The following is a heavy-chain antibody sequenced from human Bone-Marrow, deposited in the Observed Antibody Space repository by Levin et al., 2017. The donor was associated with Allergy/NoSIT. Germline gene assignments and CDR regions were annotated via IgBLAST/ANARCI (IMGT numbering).Heavy chain of an antibody. D-gene: IGHD6-13*01. J-gene: IGHJ6*02. CDR1: GYTFTKYY. Sequence: ASVKVSCKSSGYTFTKYYVHWVRQAPGQGLEWMGIVNPTVGSTSYAQKFQGRVTMTRDTSTTTVYMQLSSLRSEDTAVYYCATCTNSSCYAYYAMDVWGQGTLVTVSS. V-gene: IGHV1-46*01. CDR2: VNPTVGST. CDR3: ATCTNSSCYAYYAMDV.